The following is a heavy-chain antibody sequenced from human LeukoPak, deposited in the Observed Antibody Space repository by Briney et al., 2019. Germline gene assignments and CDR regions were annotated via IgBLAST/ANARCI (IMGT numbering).Heavy chain of an antibody. CDR3: ARENKQWLDY. D-gene: IGHD6-19*01. CDR1: GFTFSSYA. V-gene: IGHV3-30*04. Sequence: PGRSLRLSCAASGFTFSSYAMHWVRQAPGKGLEWVAVISYDGSNKYYADSVKGRFTISRDNSKNTLYLQMNSLRAEDTAVYYCARENKQWLDYWGQGTLVTVSS. CDR2: ISYDGSNK. J-gene: IGHJ4*02.